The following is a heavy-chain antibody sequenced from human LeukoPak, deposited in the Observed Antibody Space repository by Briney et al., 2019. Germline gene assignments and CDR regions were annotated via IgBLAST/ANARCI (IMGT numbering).Heavy chain of an antibody. CDR2: INPSGGST. J-gene: IGHJ5*02. CDR3: ARTTTVTSNWFDP. V-gene: IGHV1-46*01. D-gene: IGHD4-17*01. Sequence: ASVKVSCKASGYTFTSYYMHWVRQAPGQGLEWMGIINPSGGSTNYAQKLQGRVTMTTDTSTSTAYMELRSLRSDDTAVYYCARTTTVTSNWFDPWGQGTLVTVSS. CDR1: GYTFTSYY.